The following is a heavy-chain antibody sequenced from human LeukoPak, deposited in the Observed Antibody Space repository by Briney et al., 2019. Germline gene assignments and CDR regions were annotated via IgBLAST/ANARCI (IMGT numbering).Heavy chain of an antibody. CDR3: ARDKGSGWPLYYFDY. Sequence: ASVKVSCKASGYTFTGYFMHWVRQAPGQGLEYMGWINPNSGDTNYVQKFQGRATVTRDTSISTAYMELSRLRSDDTAVYYCARDKGSGWPLYYFDYWGQGTLVTVSS. D-gene: IGHD6-19*01. CDR1: GYTFTGYF. J-gene: IGHJ4*02. CDR2: INPNSGDT. V-gene: IGHV1-2*02.